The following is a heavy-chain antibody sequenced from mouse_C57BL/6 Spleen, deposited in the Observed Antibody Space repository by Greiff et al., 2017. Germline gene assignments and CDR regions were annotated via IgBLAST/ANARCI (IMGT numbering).Heavy chain of an antibody. J-gene: IGHJ4*01. CDR1: GFTIKDDY. CDR2: IDPENGDT. CDR3: TTNSSYGDYAVGY. Sequence: VQLQQSGAELVRPGASVKLSCTASGFTIKDDYMHWVKQRPEQGLEWIGWIDPENGDTEYASKFQGKATITADTSSNTAYLQLSSLTSEDTAVYYCTTNSSYGDYAVGYWGQGTTVTVSS. V-gene: IGHV14-4*01. D-gene: IGHD1-1*01.